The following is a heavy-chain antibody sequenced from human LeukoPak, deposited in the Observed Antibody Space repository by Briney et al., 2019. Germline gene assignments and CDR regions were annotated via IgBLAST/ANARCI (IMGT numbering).Heavy chain of an antibody. CDR3: ARDNMITPGEINAFDI. J-gene: IGHJ3*02. CDR2: IKQDGSEK. D-gene: IGHD3-16*01. Sequence: GGSLRLSCAASGFTFSSYGMHWVRQAPGKGLEWVANIKQDGSEKYYVDSVKGRFTISRDNAKNSLYLQMNSLRAEDTAVYYCARDNMITPGEINAFDIWGQGTMVTVSS. V-gene: IGHV3-7*01. CDR1: GFTFSSYG.